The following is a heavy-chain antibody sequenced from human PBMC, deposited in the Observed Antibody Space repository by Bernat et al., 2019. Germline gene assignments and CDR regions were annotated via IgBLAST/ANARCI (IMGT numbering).Heavy chain of an antibody. CDR3: ARDMRYGYGYWDYYDWMDV. D-gene: IGHD5-18*01. CDR2: IKQDGSEK. J-gene: IGHJ6*04. Sequence: EVQLVESGGGLVQPGGSLRLSCAASGFTFSSYWMSWVRQAPGKGLEWVANIKQDGSEKYYVDSVKGRFTISRDNAKNSLYLKMNSLRAEDTAVYYCARDMRYGYGYWDYYDWMDVWGKGTPVTVSS. CDR1: GFTFSSYW. V-gene: IGHV3-7*03.